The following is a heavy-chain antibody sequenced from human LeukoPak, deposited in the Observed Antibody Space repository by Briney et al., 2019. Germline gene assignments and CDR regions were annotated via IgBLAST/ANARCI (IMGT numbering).Heavy chain of an antibody. V-gene: IGHV5-51*01. Sequence: GESLKIPCKGSGYRFTSYCIGGSRQMPGKGLDWIGIIYPGDSDTRYSPSFQGQVTISANKSISTAYLQWSSLKASDTAMYYCARREQDSPFDPWGQGTLVTVSS. J-gene: IGHJ5*02. D-gene: IGHD1/OR15-1a*01. CDR2: IYPGDSDT. CDR1: GYRFTSYC. CDR3: ARREQDSPFDP.